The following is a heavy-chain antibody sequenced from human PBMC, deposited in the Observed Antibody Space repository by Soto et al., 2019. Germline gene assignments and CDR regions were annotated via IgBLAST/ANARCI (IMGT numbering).Heavy chain of an antibody. CDR3: AGHSSGVPGYYYGMDV. J-gene: IGHJ6*02. CDR2: SIPIFDTA. Sequence: QVQLVQSGAEVKKPGSSVKVSCKASGGTFSSYAISWVRQAPGQGLEWMGGSIPIFDTADYAQKFQGRVTITADECTNTAYMELSSLRSEDTAVYYCAGHSSGVPGYYYGMDVWGQGTTVTVSS. CDR1: GGTFSSYA. D-gene: IGHD3-22*01. V-gene: IGHV1-69*12.